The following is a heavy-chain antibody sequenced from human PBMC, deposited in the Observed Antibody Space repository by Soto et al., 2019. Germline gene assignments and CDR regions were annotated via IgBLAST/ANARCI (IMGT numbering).Heavy chain of an antibody. D-gene: IGHD3-22*01. CDR3: ARGPRGYGIVVVVNWFDP. Sequence: QVQLQQWGAGLLKPSETLSLTCAVYGGSFSGYYWSWIRQPPGKGLEWIGEINHSGSTNYNPSLKSRVTISVDTSKNQFSLKLSSVTAADTAVYYCARGPRGYGIVVVVNWFDPWGQGTLVTVSS. CDR2: INHSGST. J-gene: IGHJ5*02. V-gene: IGHV4-34*01. CDR1: GGSFSGYY.